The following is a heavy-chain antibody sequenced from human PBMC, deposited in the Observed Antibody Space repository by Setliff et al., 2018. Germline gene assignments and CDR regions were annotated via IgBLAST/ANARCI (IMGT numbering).Heavy chain of an antibody. J-gene: IGHJ6*03. Sequence: SETLSLTCTVSGGSISSGIYYWSWIRQPAGKGLEWIGQIYTTVSANSVGTNYNPSLKSRVTISVDTSKNQFSLKLSSVTAADTAVYYCARMTGFLYTDVWGKGTTVTVS. CDR1: GGSISSGIYY. V-gene: IGHV4-61*09. D-gene: IGHD3-3*01. CDR2: IYTTVSANSVGT. CDR3: ARMTGFLYTDV.